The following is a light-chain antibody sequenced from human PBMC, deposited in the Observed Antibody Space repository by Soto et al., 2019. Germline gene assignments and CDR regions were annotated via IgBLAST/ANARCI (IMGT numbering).Light chain of an antibody. CDR2: EVS. V-gene: IGLV2-18*02. J-gene: IGLJ3*02. Sequence: QSALTQPPSVSGSPGQSVTISCTGTSSDIGNDNYVSWYQQAPGTAPKLMIFEVSNRPSGVPDRFSGSKSGNPASLTISGLQAEDEADYYCASNTGTGVFGGGTKLTVL. CDR3: ASNTGTGV. CDR1: SSDIGNDNY.